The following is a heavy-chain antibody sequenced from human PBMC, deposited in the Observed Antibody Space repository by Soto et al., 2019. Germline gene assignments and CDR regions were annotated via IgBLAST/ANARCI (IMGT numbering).Heavy chain of an antibody. CDR3: AKDWSGSYFDY. CDR1: GFTFSSYG. D-gene: IGHD3-3*01. V-gene: IGHV3-30*18. J-gene: IGHJ4*02. Sequence: QVQLVESGGGVVQPGRSLRLSCAASGFTFSSYGMHWVRQAPGKGLEWVAVISYDGSNKYYADSVKGRFTISRDNSKNTLYPQMNSLRAEDTAVYYCAKDWSGSYFDYWGQGTLVTVSS. CDR2: ISYDGSNK.